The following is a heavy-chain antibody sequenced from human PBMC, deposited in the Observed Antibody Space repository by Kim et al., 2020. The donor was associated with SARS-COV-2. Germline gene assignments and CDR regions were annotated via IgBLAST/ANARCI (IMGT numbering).Heavy chain of an antibody. CDR1: GFTFSSYA. V-gene: IGHV3-23*01. CDR2: ISGSGGST. CDR3: AKDYKVRLHCSGGSCYSGVDY. J-gene: IGHJ4*02. Sequence: GGSLRLSCAASGFTFSSYAMSWVRQAPGKGLEWVSAISGSGGSTYYADSVKGRFTISRDNSKNTLYLQMNSLRAEDTAVYYCAKDYKVRLHCSGGSCYSGVDYWGQGTLVTVSS. D-gene: IGHD2-15*01.